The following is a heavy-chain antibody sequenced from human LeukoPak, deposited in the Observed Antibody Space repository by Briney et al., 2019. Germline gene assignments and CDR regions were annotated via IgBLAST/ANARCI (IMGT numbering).Heavy chain of an antibody. V-gene: IGHV3-21*01. CDR2: ISSGSSYI. D-gene: IGHD6-13*01. CDR1: GFTFSSYS. CDR3: AARPSDSIAAAVDYFDY. Sequence: GGSLRLSCAASGFTFSSYSMNWVRQAPGKGLEWVSSISSGSSYIYYADSVKGRFTISRDDAKNSLYLQMNSLRAEDTAVYYCAARPSDSIAAAVDYFDYWGQGTLVTVSS. J-gene: IGHJ4*02.